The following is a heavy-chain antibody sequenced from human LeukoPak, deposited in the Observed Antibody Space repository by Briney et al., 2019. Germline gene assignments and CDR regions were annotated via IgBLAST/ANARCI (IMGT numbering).Heavy chain of an antibody. V-gene: IGHV4-34*01. Sequence: SETLSLTCAVYGGSFSGYYWSWIRQPPGKGLEWIGEINHSGSTNYNPSLKSRVTISVDTSKNQFSLKLRSVPAADTAVYYCARGNMYYYDSSGYYSKYYFDYWGKGTLVTVSS. CDR3: ARGNMYYYDSSGYYSKYYFDY. CDR1: GGSFSGYY. CDR2: INHSGST. D-gene: IGHD3-22*01. J-gene: IGHJ4*02.